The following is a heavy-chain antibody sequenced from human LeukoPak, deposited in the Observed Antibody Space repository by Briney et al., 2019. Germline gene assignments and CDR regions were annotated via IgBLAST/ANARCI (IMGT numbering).Heavy chain of an antibody. J-gene: IGHJ6*02. Sequence: AGSLTLSCTASGVTFSSYAWRWIRRAPGKGLEWVAVISYDGSNKCYADSVKGRFTISRDNSKNTLYLQMNSLRAEDTARYYCVTDSSAPVLNYDILTYSPEKRPFLYDYYYGMDVLGQGTTVTVSS. CDR2: ISYDGSNK. V-gene: IGHV3-30-3*01. CDR1: GVTFSSYA. D-gene: IGHD3-9*01. CDR3: VTDSSAPVLNYDILTYSPEKRPFLYDYYYGMDV.